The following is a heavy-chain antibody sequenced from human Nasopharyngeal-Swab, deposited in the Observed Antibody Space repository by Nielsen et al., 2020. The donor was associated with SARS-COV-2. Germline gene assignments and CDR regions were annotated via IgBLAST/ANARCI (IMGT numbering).Heavy chain of an antibody. D-gene: IGHD6-19*01. Sequence: EAPKNSRAGPGVNLRSYWVHLVRPAPGEGVVWGSRIISDGSSTSYADSVKGRFTISRDNAKNTLYLQMNSLRAEDTAVYYCARDQGSGWTPQDYWGQGTLVTVSS. V-gene: IGHV3-74*01. CDR2: IISDGSST. CDR3: ARDQGSGWTPQDY. J-gene: IGHJ4*02. CDR1: GVNLRSYW.